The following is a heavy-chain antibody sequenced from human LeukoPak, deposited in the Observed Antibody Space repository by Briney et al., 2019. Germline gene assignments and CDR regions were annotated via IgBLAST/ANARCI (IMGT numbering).Heavy chain of an antibody. V-gene: IGHV4-4*07. CDR2: IYSSGST. CDR3: ARDTYTANTIDY. Sequence: PSETLSLTRTVSGGSISSYYWSWVRQPAGKGLEWIGRIYSSGSTNYNPSLKSRVTMSVDTSKNQFSLKLTSMTAADTAVYYCARDTYTANTIDYWGQGTLVTVSS. D-gene: IGHD2-2*02. J-gene: IGHJ4*02. CDR1: GGSISSYY.